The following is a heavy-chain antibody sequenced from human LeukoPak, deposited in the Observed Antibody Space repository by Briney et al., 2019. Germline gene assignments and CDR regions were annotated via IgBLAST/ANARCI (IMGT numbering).Heavy chain of an antibody. CDR2: IKSKNDGRTT. CDR3: TTLGYSYASY. J-gene: IGHJ4*02. D-gene: IGHD5-18*01. Sequence: GGSLRLSCAASGLTFSNAWMSWVRQAPGKGLEWVGRIKSKNDGRTTDYAAPVKGRFTISRDDSKNTLNLQMNSVKTEDTAVYYCTTLGYSYASYWGQGTLVTVSS. CDR1: GLTFSNAW. V-gene: IGHV3-15*01.